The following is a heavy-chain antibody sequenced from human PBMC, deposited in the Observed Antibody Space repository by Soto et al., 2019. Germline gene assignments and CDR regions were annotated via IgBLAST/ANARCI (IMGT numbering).Heavy chain of an antibody. D-gene: IGHD2-8*01. CDR3: ARSDIALMVSLNWFDP. J-gene: IGHJ5*02. V-gene: IGHV1-3*01. Sequence: ASVKVSCKASGYTFTSYAMHWVRQAPGQRLEWMGWINAGNGNTKYSQKFQGRVTITRDTSASTAYMELSSLRSEDTAVYYCARSDIALMVSLNWFDPWGQGTLVTVSS. CDR1: GYTFTSYA. CDR2: INAGNGNT.